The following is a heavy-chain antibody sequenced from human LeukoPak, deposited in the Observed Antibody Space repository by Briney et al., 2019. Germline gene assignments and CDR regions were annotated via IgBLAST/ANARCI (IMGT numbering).Heavy chain of an antibody. D-gene: IGHD6-19*01. CDR2: IIPTFGTA. Sequence: ASVKVSCKASGGTFSSYAISWVRQAPGQGLEWMGGIIPTFGTANYAQKFQGRVTITADESTSTAYMELSSLRSEDTAVYYCAISVAGPYNWFDPWGQGTLVTVSS. V-gene: IGHV1-69*13. CDR3: AISVAGPYNWFDP. J-gene: IGHJ5*02. CDR1: GGTFSSYA.